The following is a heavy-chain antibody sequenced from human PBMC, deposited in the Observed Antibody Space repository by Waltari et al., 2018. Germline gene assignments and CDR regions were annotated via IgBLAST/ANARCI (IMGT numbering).Heavy chain of an antibody. D-gene: IGHD5-18*01. J-gene: IGHJ4*02. CDR1: GGSFSGYT. V-gene: IGHV4-34*01. Sequence: QVQLQQWGAGLLKPSETLSLTCAVHGGSFSGYTWMWIRQSPGKGLEWIGEISHSGGTNYNPSLKSRINISVDMSKNQFSLKLKSVTAADTAVYYCARGRRWLQLSDWGQGTPVTVSS. CDR3: ARGRRWLQLSD. CDR2: ISHSGGT.